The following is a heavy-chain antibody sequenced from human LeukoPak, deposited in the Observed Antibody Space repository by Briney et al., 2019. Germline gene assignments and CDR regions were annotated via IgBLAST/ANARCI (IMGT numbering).Heavy chain of an antibody. V-gene: IGHV1-69*13. CDR2: IIPIFGTA. Sequence: SVKVSCKASGGTFSSYAISWVRQAPGQGLEWMGGIIPIFGTANYAQKFQGRVTITADESTSTAYMELSSLRSDDTAVYYCARVLRYYDSSGYYYEGDYFDYWGQGTLVTVSS. D-gene: IGHD3-22*01. CDR1: GGTFSSYA. CDR3: ARVLRYYDSSGYYYEGDYFDY. J-gene: IGHJ4*02.